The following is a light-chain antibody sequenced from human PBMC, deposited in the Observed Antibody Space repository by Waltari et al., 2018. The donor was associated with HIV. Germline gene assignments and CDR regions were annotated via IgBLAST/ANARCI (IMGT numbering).Light chain of an antibody. Sequence: DIQMTQSPSSVSASVGDRVPFTCRASQDISSWLAWYQQKPGKAPKLLIYAASSLQSGVPSRFSGSGAGTDFILTISSLQPEDFATYYGQQANSFPRTFGGGTKVEIK. CDR3: QQANSFPRT. V-gene: IGKV1D-12*01. CDR2: AAS. CDR1: QDISSW. J-gene: IGKJ4*01.